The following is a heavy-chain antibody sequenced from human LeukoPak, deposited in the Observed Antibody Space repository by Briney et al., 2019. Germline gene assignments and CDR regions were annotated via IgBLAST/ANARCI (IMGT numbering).Heavy chain of an antibody. V-gene: IGHV3-21*01. CDR3: ASSGELLAYFDY. CDR1: GFTFSSYS. D-gene: IGHD1-26*01. CDR2: ISSSSYI. Sequence: PGGSLRLSCAASGFTFSSYSMNWVRQAPGKGLEWVSSISSSSYIYYADSVKGRFTISRDNAKNSLYLQTNSLRAEDTAVYYCASSGELLAYFDYWGQGTLVTVSS. J-gene: IGHJ4*02.